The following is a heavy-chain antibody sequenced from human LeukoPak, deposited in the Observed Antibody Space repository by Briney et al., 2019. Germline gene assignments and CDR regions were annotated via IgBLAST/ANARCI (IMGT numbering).Heavy chain of an antibody. CDR1: GGSFSGYY. CDR2: INHSGST. J-gene: IGHJ5*02. V-gene: IGHV4-34*01. D-gene: IGHD6-13*01. CDR3: ARGPYSSSWYQPNWFDP. Sequence: PSETLSLTCAVYGGSFSGYYWSWIRQPPGKGLEWIGEINHSGSTNYNPSFKSRVTISVDTSKNQFSLKLSSVTAADTAVYYCARGPYSSSWYQPNWFDPWGQGTLVTVSS.